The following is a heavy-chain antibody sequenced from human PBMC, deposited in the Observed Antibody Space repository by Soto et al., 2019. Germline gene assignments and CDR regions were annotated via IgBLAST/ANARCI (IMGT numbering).Heavy chain of an antibody. V-gene: IGHV1-3*01. CDR2: INAGNGNT. CDR1: GYTFTSYA. D-gene: IGHD2-15*01. J-gene: IGHJ4*02. Sequence: QVQLVQSGAEVKKPGASVKVSCKASGYTFTSYAMHWVRQAPGQRIKWMGWINAGNGNTKYSQKFKGRVTITRDTSASTAYMELSSLRSEDTAVYYCARDLGGWPDYWGQGTLVTVSS. CDR3: ARDLGGWPDY.